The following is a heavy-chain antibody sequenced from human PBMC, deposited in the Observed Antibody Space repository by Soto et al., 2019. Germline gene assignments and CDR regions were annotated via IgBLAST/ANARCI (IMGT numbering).Heavy chain of an antibody. Sequence: GGSLRLSCAASGFTFSSYAMSWVRQAPGKGLEWVSVISGSGGSTYYADSVKGRFTISRDNSKNTLYLQMNSLRAEDTAVYYCAKDYSSQVEWYYYYYGMDVWGQGTTVTVSS. J-gene: IGHJ6*02. V-gene: IGHV3-23*01. CDR1: GFTFSSYA. CDR3: AKDYSSQVEWYYYYYGMDV. D-gene: IGHD6-13*01. CDR2: ISGSGGST.